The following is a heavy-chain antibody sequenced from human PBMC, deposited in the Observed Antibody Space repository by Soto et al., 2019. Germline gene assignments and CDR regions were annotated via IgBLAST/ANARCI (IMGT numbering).Heavy chain of an antibody. CDR1: GFSVSTKY. CDR2: IYSDGST. D-gene: IGHD6-19*01. CDR3: AREPGRAVAGTLGY. V-gene: IGHV3-66*01. Sequence: TGGSLRLSCAASGFSVSTKYMGWVRQAPGRGLQWVSFIYSDGSTYYADSVEGRFTISRDNSKNTVSLQMNSLRAEDTAVYFCAREPGRAVAGTLGYWGPGTLVTVSS. J-gene: IGHJ4*02.